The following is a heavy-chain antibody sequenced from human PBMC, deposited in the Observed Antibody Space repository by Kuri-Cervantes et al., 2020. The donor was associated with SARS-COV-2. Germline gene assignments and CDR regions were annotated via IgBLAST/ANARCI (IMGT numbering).Heavy chain of an antibody. J-gene: IGHJ6*03. Sequence: GSLRLSCAFYGESFSGYYWNWIRQSPGKGLEWIGEVNHRGSTNYNPSLESRVTISVDTSSKQFSLHLGSVTAADTAVYYCARAYGFLRYIYYMDVWGRGTTVTVSS. CDR1: GESFSGYY. CDR2: VNHRGST. CDR3: ARAYGFLRYIYYMDV. D-gene: IGHD4-17*01. V-gene: IGHV4-34*01.